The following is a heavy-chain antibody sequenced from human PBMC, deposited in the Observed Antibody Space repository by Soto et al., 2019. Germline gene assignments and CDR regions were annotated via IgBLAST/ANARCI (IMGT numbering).Heavy chain of an antibody. J-gene: IGHJ2*01. Sequence: EVQLVESGGGLVQPGGSLRLSCAASGFSFSSYWMTWVRQAPGKGLEWVANISPDSSDKYYVDSVKGRFTISRDHVNNSLYLQVNSLRVDDTALYYCARARVDLWGRGTLVTVSS. CDR1: GFSFSSYW. V-gene: IGHV3-7*01. CDR3: ARARVDL. CDR2: ISPDSSDK.